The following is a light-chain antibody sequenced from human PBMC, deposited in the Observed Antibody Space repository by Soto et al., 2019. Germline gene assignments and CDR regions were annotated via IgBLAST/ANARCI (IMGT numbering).Light chain of an antibody. CDR1: QGISSW. CDR3: KQANSFPLT. Sequence: DIQLTQSPSSVSASVGDRVTITCRASQGISSWLAWYQQKLGKAPNLLIYDASTLQSWVPSRFSGSGSGTDFTLTISRLQPEDFETYYCKQANSFPLTFGGGTKVEIK. V-gene: IGKV1D-12*01. J-gene: IGKJ4*01. CDR2: DAS.